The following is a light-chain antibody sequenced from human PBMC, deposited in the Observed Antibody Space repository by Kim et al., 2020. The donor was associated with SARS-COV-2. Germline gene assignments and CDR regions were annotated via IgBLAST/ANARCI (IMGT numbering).Light chain of an antibody. CDR3: QQYYNPPYT. J-gene: IGKJ2*01. Sequence: RATIHFKPRQGLLYSSNHTTYLASYPQKPGQPPNLLFCWASTRESGLPDRFSGSGSVTDFTLSLSSLQAEGVAVYYCQQYYNPPYTFGQGTKLEI. CDR2: WAS. V-gene: IGKV4-1*01. CDR1: QGLLYSSNHTTY.